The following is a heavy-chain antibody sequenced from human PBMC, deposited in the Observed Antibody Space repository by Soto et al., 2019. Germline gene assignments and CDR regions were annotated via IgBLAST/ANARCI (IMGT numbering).Heavy chain of an antibody. CDR1: GFTFDAYA. D-gene: IGHD3-16*01. CDR3: EKMLPDTITPLAP. V-gene: IGHV3-23*01. Sequence: SGGSLRLSCSASGFTFDAYAMSWVRQAPGKGLEWVSSIGSSGGNTYYAAAVRGRFTISRDNARNTVDLQINTLRAEDTAVYFGEKMLPDTITPLAPGGQGTWVPFSS. J-gene: IGHJ5*02. CDR2: IGSSGGNT.